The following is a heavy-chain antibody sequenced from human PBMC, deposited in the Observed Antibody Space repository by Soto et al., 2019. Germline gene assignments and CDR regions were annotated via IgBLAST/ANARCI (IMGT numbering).Heavy chain of an antibody. CDR2: ILYDGSNK. Sequence: GGSLRLSCAASGFTFSTYAMHWVRQAPGKGLERVADILYDGSNKYYADSVKGRFTISRDNSKNTLFLQINSLIVEDTAVYYCARYINTTLPLMAVRGQGTTVTVSS. J-gene: IGHJ6*02. D-gene: IGHD1-26*01. CDR3: ARYINTTLPLMAV. V-gene: IGHV3-30-3*01. CDR1: GFTFSTYA.